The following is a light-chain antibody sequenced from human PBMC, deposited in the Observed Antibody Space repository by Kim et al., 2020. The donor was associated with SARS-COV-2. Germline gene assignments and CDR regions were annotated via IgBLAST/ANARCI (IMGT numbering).Light chain of an antibody. CDR3: QQYNSYSWT. CDR1: QSIGTW. CDR2: DAS. V-gene: IGKV1-5*01. J-gene: IGKJ1*01. Sequence: DIQMTQSPSTLSASVGDRVTITCRASQSIGTWLAWYQQKPGKAPKLLIYDASSLKTGVPLRFSGSGSGTEFTLTISSLQPDDFATYYCQQYNSYSWTFGQGTKLEI.